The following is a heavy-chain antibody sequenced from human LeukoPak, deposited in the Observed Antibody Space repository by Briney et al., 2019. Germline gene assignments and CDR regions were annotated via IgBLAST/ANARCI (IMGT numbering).Heavy chain of an antibody. V-gene: IGHV3-7*03. CDR3: ARELWELDAFDI. Sequence: GGSLRLSSAASGFTFNHHWMSWVRQAPGKGLEWVANIKQDESEEYYADSVKGRFTISGDNAKNSLYLQMNSLRPEDSAMYYCARELWELDAFDIWGQGTMVIVSS. CDR2: IKQDESEE. J-gene: IGHJ3*02. CDR1: GFTFNHHW. D-gene: IGHD3-16*01.